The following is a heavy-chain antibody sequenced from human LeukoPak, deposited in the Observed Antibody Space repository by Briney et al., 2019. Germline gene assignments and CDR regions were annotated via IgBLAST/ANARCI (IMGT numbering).Heavy chain of an antibody. CDR1: GYSISSGYY. CDR2: IYHSGST. V-gene: IGHV4-38-2*02. D-gene: IGHD6-13*01. Sequence: SETLSLTCTVSGYSISSGYYWGWIRQPPGKGLEWIGGIYHSGSTYYNPSLKSRATISVDTSKNQFSLKLSSVTAADTAVYYCARRYSSSWYVWFDPWGQGTLVTVSS. J-gene: IGHJ5*02. CDR3: ARRYSSSWYVWFDP.